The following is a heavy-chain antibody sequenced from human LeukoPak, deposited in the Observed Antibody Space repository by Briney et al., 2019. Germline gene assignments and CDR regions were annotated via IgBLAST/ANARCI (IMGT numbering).Heavy chain of an antibody. Sequence: PGRSLRLSCAASGFTFDDYAMHWVRQAPGKGLEWVSGISWNSGSIGYADSVKGRFTISRDNAKNSLYLQMNSLRAEDTALYYCAKGEIAAAGSAFDYWGQGTLGTLSS. CDR2: ISWNSGSI. D-gene: IGHD6-13*01. J-gene: IGHJ4*02. CDR1: GFTFDDYA. V-gene: IGHV3-9*01. CDR3: AKGEIAAAGSAFDY.